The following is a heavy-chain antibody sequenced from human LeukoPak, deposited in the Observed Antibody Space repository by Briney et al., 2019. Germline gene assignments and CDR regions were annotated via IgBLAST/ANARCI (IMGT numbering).Heavy chain of an antibody. J-gene: IGHJ5*02. CDR1: GGPISSGDYY. D-gene: IGHD4-17*01. CDR3: ARGPYGDPTSFDP. Sequence: SQTLSLTCTVSGGPISSGDYYWSWIRQPPGKGLEWIGYIYYSGSTYYNPSLKSRVTISVDTSKNQFSLKLSSVTAADTAVYYCARGPYGDPTSFDPWGQGTLVTVSS. CDR2: IYYSGST. V-gene: IGHV4-30-4*01.